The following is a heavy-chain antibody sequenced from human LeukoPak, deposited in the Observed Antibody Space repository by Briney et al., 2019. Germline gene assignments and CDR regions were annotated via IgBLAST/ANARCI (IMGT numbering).Heavy chain of an antibody. J-gene: IGHJ4*02. V-gene: IGHV3-30*04. CDR2: ISYDGSNK. Sequence: GSLRLSCAASGFTFSSYAMHWVRQAPGKGLEWVAVISYDGSNKYYADSVKGRFTISRDNSKNTLYLQMNSLRAEDTAVYYCARDNYGDYLRTFDYWGQGTLVTVSS. CDR3: ARDNYGDYLRTFDY. CDR1: GFTFSSYA. D-gene: IGHD4-17*01.